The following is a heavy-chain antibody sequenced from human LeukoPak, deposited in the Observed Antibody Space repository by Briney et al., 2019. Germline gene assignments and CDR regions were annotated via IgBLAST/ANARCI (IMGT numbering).Heavy chain of an antibody. D-gene: IGHD3-3*01. V-gene: IGHV4-4*02. Sequence: SETLSLTCAVSGGSISSSNWWSWVRQPPGKGLERIGEIYHSGSTNYNPSLKSRVTISVDKSKNQFSLKLSSVTAADTAVYYCARDQGNYDFWSGYTLAIAFDIWGQGTMVTVSS. CDR1: GGSISSSNW. CDR2: IYHSGST. CDR3: ARDQGNYDFWSGYTLAIAFDI. J-gene: IGHJ3*02.